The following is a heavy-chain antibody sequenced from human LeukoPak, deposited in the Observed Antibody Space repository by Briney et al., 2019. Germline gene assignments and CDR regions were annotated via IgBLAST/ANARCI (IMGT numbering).Heavy chain of an antibody. CDR2: IYYSGST. J-gene: IGHJ4*02. Sequence: SETLSLTCTVSGGSISSSSYYWGWIRQPPGKGLEWIGSIYYSGSTYYNPSLKSRVTISVDTSKNQFSLKLSSVTAADTAVYYCARSLWFGELYLDYFDYWGQGTLVTVSS. V-gene: IGHV4-39*01. CDR3: ARSLWFGELYLDYFDY. D-gene: IGHD3-10*01. CDR1: GGSISSSSYY.